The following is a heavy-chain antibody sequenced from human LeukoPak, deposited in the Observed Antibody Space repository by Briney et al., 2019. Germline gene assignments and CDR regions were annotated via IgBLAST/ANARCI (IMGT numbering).Heavy chain of an antibody. J-gene: IGHJ4*02. CDR3: ARDSRGYYDSSGYFDY. D-gene: IGHD3-22*01. V-gene: IGHV4-4*02. CDR2: IYHSGST. Sequence: SGTLSLTCAVSGGSISSSNWWSWVRQPPGKGLEWIGEIYHSGSTNYDASLKSRVTISVDKSKNQFSLILSSVTAADTAVYYCARDSRGYYDSSGYFDYWGQGTLVTVSS. CDR1: GGSISSSNW.